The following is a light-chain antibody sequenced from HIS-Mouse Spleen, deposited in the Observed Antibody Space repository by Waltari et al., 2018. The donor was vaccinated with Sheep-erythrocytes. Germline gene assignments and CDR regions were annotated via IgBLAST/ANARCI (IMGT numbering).Light chain of an antibody. Sequence: EIVMTQFPATLAVSPGERATPPGRARQSVCSNLAWYQQKPGQAPRLLIFGASTRATGIPARFSGRGSGTEFTLTISSLQSEDFAVYYCQQYNNWPPTFGQGTKVEIK. CDR1: QSVCSN. CDR2: GAS. J-gene: IGKJ1*01. CDR3: QQYNNWPPT. V-gene: IGKV3-15*01.